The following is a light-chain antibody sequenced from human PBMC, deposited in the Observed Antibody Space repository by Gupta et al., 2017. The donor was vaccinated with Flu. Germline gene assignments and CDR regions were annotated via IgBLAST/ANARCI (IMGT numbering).Light chain of an antibody. CDR1: NIGSRS. J-gene: IGLJ1*01. CDR3: QVWDDSSDSYV. CDR2: DDN. Sequence: SYLLTQPPSVSVAPGHTASSTGGGYNIGSRSVHWYQQKSGQAPVLVVYDDNERPSGIPERVSGSNSGNTATLTISRVEAGDEADYYCQVWDDSSDSYVFGPGTKITVL. V-gene: IGLV3-21*02.